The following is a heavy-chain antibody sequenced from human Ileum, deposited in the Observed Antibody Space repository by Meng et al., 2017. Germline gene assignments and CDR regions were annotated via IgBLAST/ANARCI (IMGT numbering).Heavy chain of an antibody. CDR1: GASITSSDHY. V-gene: IGHV4-39*07. D-gene: IGHD1-1*01. Sequence: SETLSLTCTVSGASITSSDHYWGWIRQPPGKGLEWIGSFSYSGSTYSNPSLNSRVFLSVDTSKNQFSLKVTSVTAADTAVYFCATGSYSGYWGQGTLVTVSS. J-gene: IGHJ4*02. CDR2: FSYSGST. CDR3: ATGSYSGY.